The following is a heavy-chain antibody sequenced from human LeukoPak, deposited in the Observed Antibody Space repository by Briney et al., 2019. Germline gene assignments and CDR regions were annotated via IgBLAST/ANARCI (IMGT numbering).Heavy chain of an antibody. V-gene: IGHV1-69*01. D-gene: IGHD3-10*01. CDR1: GFTFSSYA. J-gene: IGHJ5*02. CDR2: IIPIFGTA. Sequence: GRSLRLSCAASGFTFSSYAISWVRQAPGQGLEWMGGIIPIFGTANYAQKFQGRVTITADESTSTAYMELSSLRSEDTAVYYCAREKRGGSGSLVWFDPWGQGTLVTVSS. CDR3: AREKRGGSGSLVWFDP.